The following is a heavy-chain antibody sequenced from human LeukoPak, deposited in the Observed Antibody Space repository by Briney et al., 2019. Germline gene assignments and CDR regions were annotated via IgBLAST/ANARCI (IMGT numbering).Heavy chain of an antibody. CDR2: ISGSGGST. V-gene: IGHV3-23*01. CDR1: GFTFSSYA. CDR3: AKGSRALSGYFQH. J-gene: IGHJ1*01. D-gene: IGHD3-10*01. Sequence: GGSLRLSCAASGFTFSSYAMSWVRQAPGKGLEWVSAISGSGGSTYYADSVKGRFTISRDNSKNTLYLQMDSLRAEDTAVYYCAKGSRALSGYFQHWGQGTLVTVSS.